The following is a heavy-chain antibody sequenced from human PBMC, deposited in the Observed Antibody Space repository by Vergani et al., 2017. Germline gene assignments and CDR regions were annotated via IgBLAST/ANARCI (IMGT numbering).Heavy chain of an antibody. CDR3: ASRRPRLNLGSKSNSGTFDS. D-gene: IGHD7-27*01. V-gene: IGHV4-34*02. CDR1: GGSLSGFF. CDR2: IPAIGSP. Sequence: QVHLQQRGAGVLKPSETLSLTFGVIGGSLSGFFWSWIRQSPGRGMAWIGEIPAIGSPKYRPSASSRVTISVDTSRGEFTLNVNSVTAADTGLYFCASRRPRLNLGSKSNSGTFDSWGQGTLVTVSS. J-gene: IGHJ4*02.